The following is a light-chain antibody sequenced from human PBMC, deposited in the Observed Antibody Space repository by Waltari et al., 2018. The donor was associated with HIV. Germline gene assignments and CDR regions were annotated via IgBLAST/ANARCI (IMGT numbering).Light chain of an antibody. CDR1: SPNIGSNP. CDR3: QSYDSSLSGSV. CDR2: SNN. V-gene: IGLV1-44*01. J-gene: IGLJ3*02. Sequence: QSVLTQPPSASGAPGQRVTISCSGSSPNIGSNPVNWYQQLPGTAPKLLIYSNNQRPSGVPDRLSGSRSGTSASLAISELQSEDEADYYCQSYDSSLSGSVFGGGTKLTVL.